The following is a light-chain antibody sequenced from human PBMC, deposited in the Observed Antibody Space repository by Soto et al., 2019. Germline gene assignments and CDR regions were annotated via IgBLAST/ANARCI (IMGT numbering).Light chain of an antibody. Sequence: EIVMTQSPVTLSVSPGERATLSCRASQNVNSNLAWYQQTPEQAPRLLIYGASTRATGIPVRFSGSGSGTEFTLTISSLQSEDFAVYYCQQYNNWPIPFGQGTRLEIK. CDR2: GAS. CDR3: QQYNNWPIP. CDR1: QNVNSN. J-gene: IGKJ5*01. V-gene: IGKV3-15*01.